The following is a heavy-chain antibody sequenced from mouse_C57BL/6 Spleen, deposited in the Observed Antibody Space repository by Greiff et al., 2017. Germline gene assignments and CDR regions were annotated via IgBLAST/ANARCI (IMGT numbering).Heavy chain of an antibody. D-gene: IGHD2-4*01. V-gene: IGHV5-9-1*02. Sequence: EVHLVESGEGLVKPGGSLKLSCAASGFTFSSYAMSWVRQTPEKRLEWVAYISSGGDYIYYADTVKGRFIISRDNARNTLYLQMSSLKSEDTAMYYCTRDREGYYDYDVKYFDVWGTGTTVTVSS. CDR2: ISSGGDYI. J-gene: IGHJ1*03. CDR3: TRDREGYYDYDVKYFDV. CDR1: GFTFSSYA.